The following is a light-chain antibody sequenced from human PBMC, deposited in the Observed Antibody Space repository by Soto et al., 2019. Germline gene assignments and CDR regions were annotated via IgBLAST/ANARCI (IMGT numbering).Light chain of an antibody. J-gene: IGKJ1*01. Sequence: DIQMTQSPSSLSASVGDRVTITCRASQSISSYLNWYQQKPGKAPKLLIYAASSLQSGVPSRFSGSGSGTDFTLTISSLQPEDFATYYCQKSYRTPETYAQGTKVDLK. V-gene: IGKV1-39*01. CDR1: QSISSY. CDR3: QKSYRTPET. CDR2: AAS.